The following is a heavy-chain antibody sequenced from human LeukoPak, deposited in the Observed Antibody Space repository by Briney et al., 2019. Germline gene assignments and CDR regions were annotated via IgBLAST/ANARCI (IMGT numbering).Heavy chain of an antibody. CDR1: GFTFSSYG. J-gene: IGHJ3*02. D-gene: IGHD2-15*01. CDR3: AREGFCSGGSCHSGNAFDI. CDR2: ISSSSSYI. V-gene: IGHV3-21*01. Sequence: GGSLRLSCAAAGFTFSSYGMSWVRQAPGKGLECVSSISSSSSYIYYADSVKGRITISRDNAKNSLYLQMNSLRAEDTAVYYCAREGFCSGGSCHSGNAFDIWGQGTMVTVSS.